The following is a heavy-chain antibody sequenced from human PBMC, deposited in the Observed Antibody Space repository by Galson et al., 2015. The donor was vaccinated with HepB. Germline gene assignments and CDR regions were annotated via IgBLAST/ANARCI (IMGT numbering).Heavy chain of an antibody. V-gene: IGHV3-11*05. CDR1: GFTFSDYY. J-gene: IGHJ6*02. Sequence: SLRLSCAASGFTFSDYYMSWIRQAPGKGLEWVSYISNTSIYTNYADSVMGRFIISRDNDKNSLYLQMNSLRAEDTAVYYCARDQEVAAVGTYYYGLDVWGQGTTVTVSS. CDR2: ISNTSIYT. D-gene: IGHD6-13*01. CDR3: ARDQEVAAVGTYYYGLDV.